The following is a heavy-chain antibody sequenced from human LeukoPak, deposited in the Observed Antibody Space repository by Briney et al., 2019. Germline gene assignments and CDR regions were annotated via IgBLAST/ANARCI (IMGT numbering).Heavy chain of an antibody. V-gene: IGHV3-49*04. CDR3: TRDNVDTAMVFDY. CDR1: GFTFGDYA. CDR2: IRRKAYGGTT. Sequence: GGSLRLSCTASGFTFGDYAMSWVRQAPGRGLEGVGFIRRKAYGGTTESAASVKGRFTISRDDSKSIAYLQMNSLKTEDTAVYYCTRDNVDTAMVFDYWGQGTLVTVSS. D-gene: IGHD5-18*01. J-gene: IGHJ4*02.